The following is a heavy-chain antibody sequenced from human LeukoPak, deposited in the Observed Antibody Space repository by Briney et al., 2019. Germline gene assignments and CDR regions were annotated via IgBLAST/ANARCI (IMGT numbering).Heavy chain of an antibody. CDR3: ARYWGPYDNSGAYFDY. Sequence: KSSETLSLTCTVSGDSISSSSYYWVWLRQPPGKGLEWIATIHYTGSTYYNPSLKSRVTISADTSKNQFSLKLSSVTAADTAMYYCARYWGPYDNSGAYFDYWGQGTLVTVSS. D-gene: IGHD3-22*01. V-gene: IGHV4-39*01. CDR1: GDSISSSSYY. CDR2: IHYTGST. J-gene: IGHJ4*02.